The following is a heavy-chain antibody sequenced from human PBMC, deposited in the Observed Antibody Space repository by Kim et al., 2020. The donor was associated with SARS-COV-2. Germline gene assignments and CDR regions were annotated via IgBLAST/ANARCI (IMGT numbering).Heavy chain of an antibody. D-gene: IGHD6-13*01. V-gene: IGHV3-21*01. CDR3: ARDGRSSLEGYYYYGMDV. CDR2: ISSSSSYI. J-gene: IGHJ6*02. Sequence: GGSLRLSCAASGFTFSSYSMNWVRQAPGKGLEWVSSISSSSSYIYYADSVKGRFTISRDNAKNSLYLQMNSLRAEDTAVYYCARDGRSSLEGYYYYGMDVWGQGTTVTVSS. CDR1: GFTFSSYS.